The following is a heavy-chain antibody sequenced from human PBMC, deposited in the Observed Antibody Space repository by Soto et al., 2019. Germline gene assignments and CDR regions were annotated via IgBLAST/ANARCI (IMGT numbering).Heavy chain of an antibody. CDR2: ISGSGGST. CDR3: TRDVETGSGSYYNRFFDY. D-gene: IGHD3-10*01. V-gene: IGHV3-23*01. J-gene: IGHJ4*02. CDR1: GFTFSSYA. Sequence: GGSLRLSCAASGFTFSSYAMSWVRQAPGKGLEWVSTISGSGGSTDYADSVKGRFIISRDNSKNALYLQMNSLRAEDTALYYCTRDVETGSGSYYNRFFDYWGQGTLVTVSS.